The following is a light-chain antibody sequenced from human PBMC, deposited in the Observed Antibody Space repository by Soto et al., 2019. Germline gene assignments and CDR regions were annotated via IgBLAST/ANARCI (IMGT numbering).Light chain of an antibody. CDR1: QSVDIY. CDR2: DAS. CDR3: QQRSNLPPT. J-gene: IGKJ5*01. Sequence: EIVLTQSPATLSLSPGERATLSCRASQSVDIYLAWYRQIPGQAPRLLIYDASNRATGIPDRFSGGGPGTDFTLTISSLEPEDFAIYYCQQRSNLPPTFGQGTRLEIK. V-gene: IGKV3-11*01.